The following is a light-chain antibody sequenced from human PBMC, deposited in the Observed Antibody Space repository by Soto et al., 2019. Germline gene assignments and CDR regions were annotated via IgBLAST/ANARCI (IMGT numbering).Light chain of an antibody. Sequence: EIVLTQSPGTLSLSPGERATLSCRASQSVSSSFLAWYQQKPGQAPRLLIYGASSRATGIPDRFSGSGSGIDFTLTISRLEPEDFAGYYCQQYDSSPWTFGQGTKVEIK. V-gene: IGKV3-20*01. CDR1: QSVSSSF. CDR3: QQYDSSPWT. J-gene: IGKJ1*01. CDR2: GAS.